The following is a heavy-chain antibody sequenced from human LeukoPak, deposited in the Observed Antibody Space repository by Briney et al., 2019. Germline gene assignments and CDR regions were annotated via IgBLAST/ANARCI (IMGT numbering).Heavy chain of an antibody. CDR1: GYSLNKLS. V-gene: IGHV1-24*01. J-gene: IGHJ6*03. CDR3: VTGDPQHLVRINVNYFICYLEL. D-gene: IGHD6-13*01. Sequence: GASVKVSCKVSGYSLNKLSLHWVRQAPGKGLEWMGGFDPEDGETIYAEKFQDRVTMTEYTFTDTAYMELSSLTSGDTAVYYCVTGDPQHLVRINVNYFICYLELWGEGPSDTVSS. CDR2: FDPEDGET.